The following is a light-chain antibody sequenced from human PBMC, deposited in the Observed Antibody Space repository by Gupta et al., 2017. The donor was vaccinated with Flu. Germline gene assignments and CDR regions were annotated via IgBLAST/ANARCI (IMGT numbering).Light chain of an antibody. CDR1: QGISSW. V-gene: IGKV1-12*02. J-gene: IGKJ1*01. CDR2: AAS. CDR3: QQRNSFPFT. Sequence: DIQMTQSPSSVSASVGDRITITCRASQGISSWLAWYQQKPGKAPKLLIYAASRVKSRAPSRISSSASATYITLTISIRPPEDFVNHYCQQRNSFPFTFGQGTKVEIK.